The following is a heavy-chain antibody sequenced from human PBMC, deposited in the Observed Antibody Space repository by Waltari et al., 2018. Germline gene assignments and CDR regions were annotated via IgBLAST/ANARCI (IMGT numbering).Heavy chain of an antibody. V-gene: IGHV1-24*01. J-gene: IGHJ4*02. CDR3: ATAVGYSSGWYHDY. CDR1: GSTPTELS. CDR2: FDPEDGET. Sequence: QVQLVQSGAEVKKPGASVKDSCKVSGSTPTELSMHWVRLAPGKGLEWMGGFDPEDGETIYAQKFQGRVTMTEDTSTDTAYMELSSLRSEDTAVYYCATAVGYSSGWYHDYWGQGTLVTVSS. D-gene: IGHD6-19*01.